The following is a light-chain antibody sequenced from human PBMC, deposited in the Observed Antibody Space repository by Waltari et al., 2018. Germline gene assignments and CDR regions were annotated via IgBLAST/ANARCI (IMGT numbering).Light chain of an antibody. CDR3: SSYAGDRTWV. V-gene: IGLV2-23*01. J-gene: IGLJ3*02. CDR2: DDI. Sequence: QSALTQPASVSGSPGQSITISCIGVSNDVSSYSLVSWYQHHPDKAPKLLIYDDIKRPSGVSDRFSGSRSGNTASLTISGLQAEYEADYFCSSYAGDRTWVFGGGTKLSVL. CDR1: SNDVSSYSL.